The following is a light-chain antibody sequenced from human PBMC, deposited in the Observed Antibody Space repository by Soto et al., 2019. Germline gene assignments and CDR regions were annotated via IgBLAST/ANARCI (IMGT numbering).Light chain of an antibody. CDR2: DVS. Sequence: QSVLTQPASVSGSPGQSITISCTGTSSDVGGYNYVSWYQQHPAKAPKLMIYDVSNRPSGVSNRFSGPKSGNTAALTISGLQSEVEADYYGSAYTSSSTLVFGGGTKRTV. J-gene: IGLJ2*01. CDR3: SAYTSSSTLV. V-gene: IGLV2-14*01. CDR1: SSDVGGYNY.